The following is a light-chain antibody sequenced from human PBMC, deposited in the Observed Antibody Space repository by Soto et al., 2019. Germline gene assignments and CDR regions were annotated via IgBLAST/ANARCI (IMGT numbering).Light chain of an antibody. V-gene: IGKV3-20*01. J-gene: IGKJ3*01. CDR2: AS. CDR3: QHYGTSAL. CDR1: QSVSDMY. Sequence: EIVLTQSPGTLSLSPGERATLSCRASQSVSDMYLAWYQQKPGQAPRLLIYASNRATGIPDRFSGSGSGTDFTLTISRLEPVDFAVYYCQHYGTSALFGPGTKVDV.